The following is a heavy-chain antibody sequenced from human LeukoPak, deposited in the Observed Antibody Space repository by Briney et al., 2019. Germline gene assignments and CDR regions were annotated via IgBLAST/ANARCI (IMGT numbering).Heavy chain of an antibody. CDR3: GRLKVGGTGYYYYGMDV. CDR2: IWYDGSNK. CDR1: GFTFSSYA. J-gene: IGHJ6*04. V-gene: IGHV3-33*01. D-gene: IGHD6-19*01. Sequence: GRSLRLSCAASGFTFSSYAMHWVRQAPGKGLEWVAVIWYDGSNKYYADSVKGRFTIPRDNSKNTLYLQMNRRRAEDTAVYYCGRLKVGGTGYYYYGMDVWGKGTTVTVSS.